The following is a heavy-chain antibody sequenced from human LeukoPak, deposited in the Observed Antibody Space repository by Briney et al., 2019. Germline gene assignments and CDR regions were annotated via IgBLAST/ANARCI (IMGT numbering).Heavy chain of an antibody. Sequence: GGSLRLSCAASGFTVSNKYMSWVRQAPGKGLEWVSGIGYTGDSTFYADSVKGRFTVSRDSSKNTLFLHMNSLRAEDTALYYCAKSPTVDAAFDIWGQGTMVTVSS. D-gene: IGHD4-23*01. J-gene: IGHJ3*02. CDR2: IGYTGDST. CDR3: AKSPTVDAAFDI. V-gene: IGHV3-53*01. CDR1: GFTVSNKY.